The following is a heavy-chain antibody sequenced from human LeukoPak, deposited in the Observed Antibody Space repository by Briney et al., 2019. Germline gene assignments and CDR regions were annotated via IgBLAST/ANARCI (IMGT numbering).Heavy chain of an antibody. CDR1: GLTYTSHG. D-gene: IGHD3-10*01. J-gene: IGHJ5*01. V-gene: IGHV3-33*05. CDR3: ARDRAVSWLDS. CDR2: ISLDGSRK. Sequence: GGSLRLSCAASGLTYTSHGFHWVRQAPGRGLEWLTFISLDGSRKSYADSVKGRFTFSRDDSKNTLYLEMNSLRAEDTATYYCARDRAVSWLDSWGLGTLVTVSS.